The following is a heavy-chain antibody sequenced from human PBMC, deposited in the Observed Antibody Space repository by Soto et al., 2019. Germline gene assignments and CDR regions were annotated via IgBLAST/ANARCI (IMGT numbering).Heavy chain of an antibody. Sequence: ASVKVSCKVSGYTLTELSMHWVRQAPGKGLEWMGGFDPEDGETIYAQKFQGRVTMTEDTSTDTAYMELSSLRSEDTAVYYCATELPPWYLHTRTPYSSGWYAGYWGQGTLVTVSS. J-gene: IGHJ4*02. CDR1: GYTLTELS. V-gene: IGHV1-24*01. CDR2: FDPEDGET. CDR3: ATELPPWYLHTRTPYSSGWYAGY. D-gene: IGHD6-19*01.